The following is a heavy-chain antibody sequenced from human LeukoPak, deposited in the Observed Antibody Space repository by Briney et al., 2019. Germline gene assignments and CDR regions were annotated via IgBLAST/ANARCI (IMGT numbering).Heavy chain of an antibody. CDR3: AKDLTPAADGTYFDY. CDR2: IIPILDIA. V-gene: IGHV1-69*04. CDR1: GGTFSSYA. Sequence: GASVKVSCKASGGTFSSYAISWVRQAPGQGLEWMGRIIPILDIANYAQKFQGRVTITTDESTSTAYMELSSLRSEDTAVYYCAKDLTPAADGTYFDYWGQGTLVTVSS. J-gene: IGHJ4*02. D-gene: IGHD6-13*01.